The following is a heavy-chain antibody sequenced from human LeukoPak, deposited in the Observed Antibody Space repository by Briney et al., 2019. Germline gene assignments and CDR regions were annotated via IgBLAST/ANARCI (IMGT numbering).Heavy chain of an antibody. V-gene: IGHV3-23*01. CDR2: ISGSGGST. D-gene: IGHD2-2*02. J-gene: IGHJ3*02. CDR3: ARVLGYCSSTSCYNAFDI. Sequence: GGSLRLPCAASGFTFSSYAMSWVRQAPGKGLEWVSAISGSGGSTYYADSVKGRFTISRDNSKNTPYLQMNSLRAEDTAVYYCARVLGYCSSTSCYNAFDIWGQGTMVTVSS. CDR1: GFTFSSYA.